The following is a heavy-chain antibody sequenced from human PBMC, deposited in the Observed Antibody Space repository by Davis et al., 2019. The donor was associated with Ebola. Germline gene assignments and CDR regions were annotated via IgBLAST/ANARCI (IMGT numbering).Heavy chain of an antibody. CDR2: ISSSDGTV. D-gene: IGHD3-22*01. J-gene: IGHJ6*02. CDR3: ARFPISGVVVPRAPLLYYGMDV. V-gene: IGHV3-11*01. CDR1: GFSFSDYY. Sequence: GESLKISCAASGFSFSDYYMTWIRQAPGKGLEWVSYISSSDGTVHYADSVKGRFTISRDNAKNSLYLQLNSLRAEDTAVYYCARFPISGVVVPRAPLLYYGMDVWGPGTKVTVSS.